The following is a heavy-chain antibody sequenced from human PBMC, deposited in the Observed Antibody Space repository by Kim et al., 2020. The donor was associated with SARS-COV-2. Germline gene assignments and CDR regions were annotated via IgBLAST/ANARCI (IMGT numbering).Heavy chain of an antibody. J-gene: IGHJ2*01. CDR3: ARGEFPYSSILGSGRYFDL. V-gene: IGHV4-34*01. D-gene: IGHD6-13*01. CDR1: GGSFSGYY. CDR2: INHSGST. Sequence: SETLSLTCAVYGGSFSGYYWSWIRQPPGKGLEWIGEINHSGSTNYNPSLKSRVTISVETSKNQFSLKLSPVTAADTAVYYCARGEFPYSSILGSGRYFDLWGRGTLVTVSS.